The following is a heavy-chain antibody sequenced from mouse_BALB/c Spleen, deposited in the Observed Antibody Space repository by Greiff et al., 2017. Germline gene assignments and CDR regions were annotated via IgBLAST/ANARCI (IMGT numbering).Heavy chain of an antibody. CDR2: ISSGSSTI. Sequence: EVKLVESGGGLVQPGGSRKLSCAASGFTFSSFGMHWVRQAPEKGLEWVAYISSGSSTIYYADTVKGRFTISRDNPKNTLFLQMTSLRSEDTAMYYCARDVITTATPFDYWGQGTTLTVSS. J-gene: IGHJ2*01. CDR3: ARDVITTATPFDY. V-gene: IGHV5-17*02. D-gene: IGHD1-2*01. CDR1: GFTFSSFG.